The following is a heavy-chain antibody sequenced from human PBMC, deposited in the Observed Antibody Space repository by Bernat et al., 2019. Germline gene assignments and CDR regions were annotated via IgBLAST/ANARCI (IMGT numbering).Heavy chain of an antibody. D-gene: IGHD3-16*01. CDR3: AKGLVPGDP. Sequence: QVQLVESGGGVVQPGRSLRLSCAASGFTFSSYGMHWVRQAPGKGLEWVAVISYDGSNKYYADSVKGRFTISRDNSKNTLYLQMNSLRAEDTAVYYCAKGLVPGDPWGQGTLVTVSS. CDR1: GFTFSSYG. CDR2: ISYDGSNK. J-gene: IGHJ5*02. V-gene: IGHV3-30*18.